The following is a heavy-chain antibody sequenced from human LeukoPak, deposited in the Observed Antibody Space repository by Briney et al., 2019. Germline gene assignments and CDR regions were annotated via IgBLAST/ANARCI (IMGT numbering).Heavy chain of an antibody. D-gene: IGHD3-10*01. CDR1: GGSIRNSYYH. CDR2: IYYSGST. J-gene: IGHJ4*02. Sequence: PSETLSLTCTVSGGSIRNSYYHWGWIRQPPGKGLGWIGSIYYSGSTNYNPSLKSRVTISVDTSKNEFSLKLTSVTAADTAVYYCAREANYYGSGSYFEGTFDYWGQGSLVTVSS. V-gene: IGHV4-39*07. CDR3: AREANYYGSGSYFEGTFDY.